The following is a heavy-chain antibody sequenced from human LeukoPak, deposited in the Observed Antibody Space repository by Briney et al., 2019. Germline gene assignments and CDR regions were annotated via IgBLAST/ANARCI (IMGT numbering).Heavy chain of an antibody. V-gene: IGHV3-11*01. CDR3: ARGAGRLDRVY. CDR2: ISSSGSTI. Sequence: LSLTCTVSGGSISSSINYWAWIRQPPGKGLEWVSYISSSGSTIYYADSVKGRFTISRDNAKNSLYLQMNSLRAEDTAVYYCARGAGRLDRVYWGQGTLVTVSS. D-gene: IGHD6-19*01. CDR1: GGSISSSINY. J-gene: IGHJ4*02.